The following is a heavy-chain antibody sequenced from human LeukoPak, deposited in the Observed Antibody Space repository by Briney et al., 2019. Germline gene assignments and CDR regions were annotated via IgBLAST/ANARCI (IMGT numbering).Heavy chain of an antibody. J-gene: IGHJ4*02. CDR2: MYHSGST. CDR3: ATETYYDSSGPHFDY. Sequence: SQTLSLTCAVSGGSISSGGYSWSWIRQPPGKGLEWIGYMYHSGSTYYNPSLKSRVTISVDKSKNQFSLKLSSVTAADTAVYYCATETYYDSSGPHFDYWGQGTLVTVSS. CDR1: GGSISSGGYS. V-gene: IGHV4-30-2*01. D-gene: IGHD3-22*01.